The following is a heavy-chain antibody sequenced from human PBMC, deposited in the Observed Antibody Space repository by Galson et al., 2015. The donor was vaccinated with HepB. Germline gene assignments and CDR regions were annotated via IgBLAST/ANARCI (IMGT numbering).Heavy chain of an antibody. V-gene: IGHV1-18*01. Sequence: SVKVSCKASGYTFTSYGISWVRQAPGQGLEWMGWISAYNGNTNYAQKLQGRVTMTTDTSTSTAYMELRSLRSDDTAVYYCARDRFGSGDDSYLLLGYWGQGTLVTVSS. D-gene: IGHD3-10*01. CDR3: ARDRFGSGDDSYLLLGY. J-gene: IGHJ4*02. CDR2: ISAYNGNT. CDR1: GYTFTSYG.